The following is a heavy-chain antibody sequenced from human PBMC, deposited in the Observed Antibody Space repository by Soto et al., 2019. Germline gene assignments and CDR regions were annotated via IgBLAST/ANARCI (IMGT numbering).Heavy chain of an antibody. CDR3: ARPLTGVDTAMVTFDY. CDR2: ISYDGSNK. V-gene: IGHV3-30-3*01. CDR1: GFTFSSYA. J-gene: IGHJ4*02. Sequence: LRLSCAASGFTFSSYAMHWVRQAPGKGLEWVAVISYDGSNKYYADSVKGRFTISRDNSKNTLYLQMNSLRAEDTAVYYCARPLTGVDTAMVTFDYWGQGTLVTVSS. D-gene: IGHD5-18*01.